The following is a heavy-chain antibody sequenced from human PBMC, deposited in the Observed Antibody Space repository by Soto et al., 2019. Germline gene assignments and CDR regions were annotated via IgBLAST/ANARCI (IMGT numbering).Heavy chain of an antibody. Sequence: PSGTLSLTCTVSGDSISSSNHYWTWIRQPPGKGLEYIGYIYYTGSTYYNPSLKSRVTISLDASKNQFSLKLSSVTAADTAVYYCARDLYNWNDDNWFDPWGQGTLVTVSS. CDR2: IYYTGST. D-gene: IGHD1-20*01. CDR3: ARDLYNWNDDNWFDP. CDR1: GDSISSSNHY. J-gene: IGHJ5*02. V-gene: IGHV4-30-4*01.